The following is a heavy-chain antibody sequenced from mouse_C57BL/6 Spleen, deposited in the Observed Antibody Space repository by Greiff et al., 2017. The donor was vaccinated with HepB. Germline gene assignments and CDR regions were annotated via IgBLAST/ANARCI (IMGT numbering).Heavy chain of an antibody. J-gene: IGHJ3*01. V-gene: IGHV5-4*03. D-gene: IGHD5-1-1*01. CDR1: GFTFSSYA. CDR3: AGRRYRGGSWFDY. Sequence: EVKLLESGGGLVKPGGSLKLSCAASGFTFSSYAMSWVRQTPEKRLEWVATISDGGSYTYYPDNVKGRFTISRENAKNNLYLQMSHLKSEDTAMSDCAGRRYRGGSWFDYWGQGTLVTVS. CDR2: ISDGGSYT.